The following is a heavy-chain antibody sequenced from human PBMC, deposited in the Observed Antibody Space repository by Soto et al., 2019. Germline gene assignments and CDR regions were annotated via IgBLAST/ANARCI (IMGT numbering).Heavy chain of an antibody. J-gene: IGHJ5*02. CDR1: VYRFTSYW. CDR2: ILPSDSDT. CDR3: ARKDKSGYFNWFDP. Sequence: GESLKIACRTSVYRFTSYWIAWGRQMPGKGLEWMGIILPSDSDTRYSPSFQGQVTISADRSTSTVFLQWASLKASDTAVYFCARKDKSGYFNWFDPWGQGTRVTVSS. V-gene: IGHV5-51*01. D-gene: IGHD3-22*01.